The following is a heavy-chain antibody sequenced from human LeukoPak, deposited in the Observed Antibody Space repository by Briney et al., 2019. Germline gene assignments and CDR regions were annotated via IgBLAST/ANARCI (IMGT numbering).Heavy chain of an antibody. V-gene: IGHV3-64*01. CDR1: GFTFSAYA. D-gene: IGHD5-24*01. Sequence: GGSLRLSCVAPGFTFSAYAMHWVRQAPGKGLESVSGISTYGGTTYYATSVKGRFTISRDNSKNTLYLEMGSLSAEDMAVYYCTRDGKDGYKNIYYYMDVWGKGTTVTVSS. J-gene: IGHJ6*03. CDR2: ISTYGGTT. CDR3: TRDGKDGYKNIYYYMDV.